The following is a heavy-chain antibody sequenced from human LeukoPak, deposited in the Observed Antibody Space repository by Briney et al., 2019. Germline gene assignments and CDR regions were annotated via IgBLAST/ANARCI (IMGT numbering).Heavy chain of an antibody. D-gene: IGHD6-13*01. CDR3: ATEDQAPIGSSWYWRFDY. V-gene: IGHV1-24*01. CDR1: GYTLTELS. Sequence: ASVKVSCKVSGYTLTELSMHWVRQAPGKGLEWMGGFDPEDGETIYAQKFQGRVTMTEDTSTDTAYMELSSLRSEDTAVYYCATEDQAPIGSSWYWRFDYWGQGTLVTVSS. CDR2: FDPEDGET. J-gene: IGHJ4*02.